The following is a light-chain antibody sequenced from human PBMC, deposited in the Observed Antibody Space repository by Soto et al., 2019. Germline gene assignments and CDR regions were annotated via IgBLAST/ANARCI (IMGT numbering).Light chain of an antibody. CDR1: RSVSSN. Sequence: EIVMTQSPATLSVSPGERATLSCRASRSVSSNLAWYQQKPGQAPRLLIYGASTRATGIPARFSGSGSGTEFTLTISSLQSEDFAVYYCQQYNNWPPWTFGQGT. CDR2: GAS. J-gene: IGKJ1*01. V-gene: IGKV3-15*01. CDR3: QQYNNWPPWT.